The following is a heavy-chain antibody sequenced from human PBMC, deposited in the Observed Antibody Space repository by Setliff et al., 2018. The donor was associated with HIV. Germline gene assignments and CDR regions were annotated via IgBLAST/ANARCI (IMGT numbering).Heavy chain of an antibody. D-gene: IGHD6-6*01. CDR1: GYSFTNYW. Sequence: GESLKISCKGSGYSFTNYWIAWVRQMPGRGLEWMGIIYPGDSDTRYSPSFQGQVTISADKSISTAYLQWSSLKASDTAMYYCATSPGTYSSSSAPYFDYWGQGTLVTVSS. J-gene: IGHJ4*02. V-gene: IGHV5-51*01. CDR3: ATSPGTYSSSSAPYFDY. CDR2: IYPGDSDT.